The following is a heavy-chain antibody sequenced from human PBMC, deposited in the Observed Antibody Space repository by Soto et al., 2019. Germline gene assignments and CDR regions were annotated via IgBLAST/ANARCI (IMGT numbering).Heavy chain of an antibody. D-gene: IGHD3-22*01. CDR1: GFTFSSYA. J-gene: IGHJ4*02. CDR2: ISSGRSDI. V-gene: IGHV3-21*01. Sequence: EVQLVESGGGLVKPGGSLRLSCAASGFTFSSYAMHWVRQAPGKGLEWGSYISSGRSDIYYADSVKGRFTISGDNAKNSLYLQMNSLRAEDTAVYYCASRRAAGYYWGQGTLVTVSS. CDR3: ASRRAAGYY.